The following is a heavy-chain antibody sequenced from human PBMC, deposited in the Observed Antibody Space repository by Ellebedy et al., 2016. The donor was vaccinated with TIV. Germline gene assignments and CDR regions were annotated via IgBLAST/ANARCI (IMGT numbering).Heavy chain of an antibody. J-gene: IGHJ5*02. CDR3: ARDPGGGGDYGDNWFDP. CDR1: GFIVSSCF. Sequence: PGGSLRLSCAASGFIVSSCFMSWVRQAPGKGLEWVSIIYTDGGTNHTDSVRDRFTISRDDSGNTLYLQMNGLRAEDTAVYYCARDPGGGGDYGDNWFDPWGQGTLVTVSS. CDR2: IYTDGGT. V-gene: IGHV3-66*01. D-gene: IGHD3-16*01.